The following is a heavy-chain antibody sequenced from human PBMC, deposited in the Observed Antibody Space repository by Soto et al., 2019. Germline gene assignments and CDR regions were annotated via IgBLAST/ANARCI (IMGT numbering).Heavy chain of an antibody. Sequence: QVQLVESGGGVVQPGRSLRLSCAASGFTFSSYGMHWVGQAPGKGLEWVAVIWYDGSNKYYADSVKGRFTISRDNSKNTLYLQMNSLRAEDTAVYYCAREDGGSYAWGRYYFDYWGQGTLVTVSS. V-gene: IGHV3-33*01. CDR2: IWYDGSNK. CDR3: AREDGGSYAWGRYYFDY. J-gene: IGHJ4*02. CDR1: GFTFSSYG. D-gene: IGHD1-26*01.